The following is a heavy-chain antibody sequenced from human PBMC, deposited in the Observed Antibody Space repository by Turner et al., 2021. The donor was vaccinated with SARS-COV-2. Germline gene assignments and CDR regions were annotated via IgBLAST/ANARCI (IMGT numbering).Heavy chain of an antibody. J-gene: IGHJ3*02. CDR3: AREKPGFDSSGYYPDAFDI. Sequence: AQLVESGGGLVKPGGSLRVSCAASGFTFSSYCMNWVRQAPGKGLECVSSISRSSSYIYYADSLKGRFTISRNNAKNSLYLQMNSLRAEDTAVYYCAREKPGFDSSGYYPDAFDIWGQGTMVTVSS. CDR2: ISRSSSYI. V-gene: IGHV3-21*06. CDR1: GFTFSSYC. D-gene: IGHD3-22*01.